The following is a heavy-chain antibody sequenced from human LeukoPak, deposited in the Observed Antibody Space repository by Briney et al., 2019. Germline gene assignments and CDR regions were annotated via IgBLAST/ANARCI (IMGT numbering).Heavy chain of an antibody. CDR3: AREGEMATITGVYFDY. Sequence: GGSLRLSCVASGFTFAGFAITWVRQAPGKGLEWVSTVSGSTGSTTYYADSVKGRFTISRDTSRNTVYLQMNSLRVEDTAVYYCAREGEMATITGVYFDYWGQGTLVTVSS. J-gene: IGHJ4*02. CDR2: VSGSTGSTT. CDR1: GFTFAGFA. D-gene: IGHD5-24*01. V-gene: IGHV3-23*01.